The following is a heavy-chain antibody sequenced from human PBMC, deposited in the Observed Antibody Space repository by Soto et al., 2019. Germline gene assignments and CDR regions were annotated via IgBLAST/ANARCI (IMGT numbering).Heavy chain of an antibody. CDR3: ARSRGQYTVRNESHAADAFDI. D-gene: IGHD4-17*01. J-gene: IGHJ3*02. V-gene: IGHV1-2*04. CDR2: INANSGGT. CDR1: GYTFTGYY. Sequence: QVQLVQSGAEVKKPGASVKVSCKASGYTFTGYYMHWVRQAPGQGLEWMGWINANSGGTNYAQRLQGWVTMARDTSISNAYMELSRLRSDDTAVYYCARSRGQYTVRNESHAADAFDIWGQGTMVTVSS.